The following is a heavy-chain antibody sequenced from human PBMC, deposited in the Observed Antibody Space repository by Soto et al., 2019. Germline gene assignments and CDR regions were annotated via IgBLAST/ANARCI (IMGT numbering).Heavy chain of an antibody. CDR1: NDSISNSSRY. CDR2: IFSSGDT. Sequence: QLQESGPGLVKPSETLSLICSVSNDSISNSSRYWGWIRQPPGMGLEWIGSIFSSGDTVYNPSIQSRVTISMDASKDQFSLKMTSVTAADTAIYYCARHPSVFYWGQGILVTVSS. J-gene: IGHJ4*02. V-gene: IGHV4-39*01. CDR3: ARHPSVFY.